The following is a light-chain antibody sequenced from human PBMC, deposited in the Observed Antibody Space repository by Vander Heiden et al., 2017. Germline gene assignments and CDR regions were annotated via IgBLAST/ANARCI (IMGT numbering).Light chain of an antibody. CDR1: HSISPC. Sequence: YISASIGDRVTITCRARHSISPCEKWYQQKPGKAPKVLIYSASNLQSGVPSRFSGSGSGTDFTLTISSLQPEDFATYYCQQSYSTPLTFGGGTKVEIK. CDR2: SAS. CDR3: QQSYSTPLT. V-gene: IGKV1-39*01. J-gene: IGKJ4*01.